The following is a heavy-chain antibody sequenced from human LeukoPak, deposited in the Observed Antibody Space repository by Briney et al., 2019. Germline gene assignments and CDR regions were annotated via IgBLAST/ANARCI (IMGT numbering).Heavy chain of an antibody. CDR3: ASDNYDRLNHYYYYGMDV. CDR1: GYTFTSYG. V-gene: IGHV1-18*01. CDR2: ISAYNGNT. J-gene: IGHJ6*02. Sequence: ASVEVSCKASGYTFTSYGISWVRQAPGQGPEWMGWISAYNGNTNYAQKLQGRVTMTTDTSTSTAYMELRSLRSDDTAVYYCASDNYDRLNHYYYYGMDVWGQGTTVTVSS. D-gene: IGHD3-9*01.